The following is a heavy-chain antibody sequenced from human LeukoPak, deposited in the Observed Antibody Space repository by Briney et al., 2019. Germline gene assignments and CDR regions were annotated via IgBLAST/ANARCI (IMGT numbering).Heavy chain of an antibody. J-gene: IGHJ4*02. CDR2: IRSGGGTT. CDR1: GSTFSSNS. CDR3: ARVTSGY. Sequence: GGSLRLSCAATGSTFSSNSMSWVRQAPGKGLEWIAVIRSGGGTTYYADSVRGRFTLSRDDSKNTLYLQMNGPRAEDTAIYFCARVTSGYWGQGTLVTVSS. D-gene: IGHD3-10*01. V-gene: IGHV3-23*01.